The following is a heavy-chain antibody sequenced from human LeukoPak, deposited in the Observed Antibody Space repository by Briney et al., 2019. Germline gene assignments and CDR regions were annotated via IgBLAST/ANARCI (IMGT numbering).Heavy chain of an antibody. CDR3: ARGFSGFWEFDY. CDR1: GFTFSTYW. CDR2: INHTGSSPDGST. D-gene: IGHD1-14*01. J-gene: IGHJ4*02. V-gene: IGHV4-34*01. Sequence: GSLRLSCEASGFTFSTYWMSWIRQSPGKGLEWIGEINHTGSSPDGSTNYSPSLKSRVTISVDTSKSQFSLHLTSVTAADTGVYYCARGFSGFWEFDYWGQGALVTVSS.